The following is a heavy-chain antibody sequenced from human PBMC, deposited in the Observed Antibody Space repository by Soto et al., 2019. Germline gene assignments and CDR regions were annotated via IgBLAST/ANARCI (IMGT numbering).Heavy chain of an antibody. CDR2: INHSGST. D-gene: IGHD3-9*01. CDR3: ARGRDDILTGYSPTYFDY. V-gene: IGHV4-34*01. CDR1: GGSFSGYY. J-gene: IGHJ4*02. Sequence: PSETLSLTCAVYGGSFSGYYWSWIRQPPGKGLEWIGEINHSGSTNYNPSLKSRVTISVDTSKNQFSLKLSSVTAADTAVYYCARGRDDILTGYSPTYFDYWGQGTLVTVSS.